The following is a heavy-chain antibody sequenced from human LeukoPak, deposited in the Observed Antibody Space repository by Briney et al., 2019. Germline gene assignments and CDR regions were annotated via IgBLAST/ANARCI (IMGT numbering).Heavy chain of an antibody. V-gene: IGHV3-21*01. CDR2: ISSSSNYM. Sequence: SGGSLRLSCAASGFIFSRYSMNWVRQTPGRGLEWVASISSSSNYMYYTDSVKGRFTISRDDAKDSLYLQMNSLRAEDTAVYYCGRGYDLHFDYWGQGTLVTVSS. D-gene: IGHD5-12*01. CDR1: GFIFSRYS. J-gene: IGHJ4*02. CDR3: GRGYDLHFDY.